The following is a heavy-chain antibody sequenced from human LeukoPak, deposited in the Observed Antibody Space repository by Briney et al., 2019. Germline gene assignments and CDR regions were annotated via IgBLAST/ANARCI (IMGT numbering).Heavy chain of an antibody. D-gene: IGHD6-19*01. Sequence: VASVKVSCKASGYTFTSYGISWVRQAPGQGLEWMGWISAYNGNTNHAQKLQGRVTMTTDTSTSTAYMELRSLRSDDTAVYYCARFKSSGRYYMDVWGKGTTVTVSS. CDR2: ISAYNGNT. V-gene: IGHV1-18*01. CDR3: ARFKSSGRYYMDV. J-gene: IGHJ6*03. CDR1: GYTFTSYG.